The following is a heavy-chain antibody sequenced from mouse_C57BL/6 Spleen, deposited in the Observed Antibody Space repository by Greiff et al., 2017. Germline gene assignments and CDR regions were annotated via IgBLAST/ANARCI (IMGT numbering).Heavy chain of an antibody. V-gene: IGHV1-55*01. D-gene: IGHD2-4*01. Sequence: VQLQQPGAELVKPGASVKMSCKASGYTFPSYWITWVKQRPGQGLEWIGDIYPGSGSTNYNEKFESKATLTVDTSSSTAYMPLSSRTSEDSAVYYCARRRSYDYVLYAMDYWGQGTSVTVSS. J-gene: IGHJ4*01. CDR2: IYPGSGST. CDR3: ARRRSYDYVLYAMDY. CDR1: GYTFPSYW.